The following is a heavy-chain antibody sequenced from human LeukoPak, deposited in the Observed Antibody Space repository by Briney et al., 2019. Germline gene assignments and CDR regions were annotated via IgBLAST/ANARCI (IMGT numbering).Heavy chain of an antibody. D-gene: IGHD3-3*01. V-gene: IGHV3-30-3*01. CDR3: ARHGASGGFWSGSYAFDY. CDR2: ISYDGSNK. Sequence: GGSLRLSCAASGFTFSSYAMHWVRQAPGKGLEWVAVISYDGSNKYYADSVKGRFTISRDYSKNTLYLQMNSLRAEDTAVYYCARHGASGGFWSGSYAFDYWGQGTLVTVSS. J-gene: IGHJ4*02. CDR1: GFTFSSYA.